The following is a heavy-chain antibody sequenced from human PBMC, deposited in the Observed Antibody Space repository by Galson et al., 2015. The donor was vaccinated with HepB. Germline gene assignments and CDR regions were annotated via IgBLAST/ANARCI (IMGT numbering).Heavy chain of an antibody. V-gene: IGHV4-31*03. J-gene: IGHJ5*02. CDR3: AREDYGGNWFDP. CDR2: IYYSGST. D-gene: IGHD4-23*01. CDR1: GGSISSGGYY. Sequence: TLSLTCTVSGGSISSGGYYWSWIRQHPGKGLEWIGYIYYSGSTYYNPSLKSRVTISVDTSKNQFSLKLSSVTAADTAVYYCAREDYGGNWFDPWGQGTLVTVSS.